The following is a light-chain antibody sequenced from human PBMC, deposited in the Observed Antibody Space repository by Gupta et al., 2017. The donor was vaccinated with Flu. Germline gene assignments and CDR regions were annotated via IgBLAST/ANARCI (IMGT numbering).Light chain of an antibody. J-gene: IGKJ1*01. CDR3: QQVNSYPLT. CDR2: GAS. Sequence: GDRVTITCRASQDISGYLAWYQQNPGKAPKLLIYGASTLQSGVPSRFSGSGSGTEFTLTINSLQPEDFATYYCQQVNSYPLTFGQGTNVEIK. CDR1: QDISGY. V-gene: IGKV1-9*01.